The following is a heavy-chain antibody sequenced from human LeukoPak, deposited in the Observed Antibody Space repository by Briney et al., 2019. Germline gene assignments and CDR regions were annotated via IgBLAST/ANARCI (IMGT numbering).Heavy chain of an antibody. CDR1: RFTFSSYA. J-gene: IGHJ4*02. D-gene: IGHD6-19*01. CDR2: ISGSGGST. Sequence: GGSLRLSCAASRFTFSSYAMNWVRQAPGKGLEWVSAISGSGGSTYYADSVKGRFTISRDNSKITLYLQMNSLRAEDTAVYYCAKGRWSSGWDPFDYWGQGTLVTVSS. V-gene: IGHV3-23*01. CDR3: AKGRWSSGWDPFDY.